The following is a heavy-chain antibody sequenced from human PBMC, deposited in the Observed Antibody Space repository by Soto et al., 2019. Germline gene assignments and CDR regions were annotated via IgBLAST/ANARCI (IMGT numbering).Heavy chain of an antibody. CDR2: INPNSGGT. J-gene: IGHJ1*01. CDR1: GYTFTGYY. Sequence: AASVKVSCKASGYTFTGYYMHWVRQAPGQGLEWMGWINPNSGGTNYAQKFQGRVTMTRDTSISTAYMELSRLRSDDTAVYYCARDAAYYYDSSGYLSEYFQHWGQGTLVTVSS. V-gene: IGHV1-2*02. CDR3: ARDAAYYYDSSGYLSEYFQH. D-gene: IGHD3-22*01.